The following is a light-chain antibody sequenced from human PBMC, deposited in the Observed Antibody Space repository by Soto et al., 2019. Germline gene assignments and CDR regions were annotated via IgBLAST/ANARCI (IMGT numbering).Light chain of an antibody. CDR2: GAS. V-gene: IGKV3-20*01. Sequence: EIVLTQSPGTLSVSPGEGASLSCRASQSVGRNYLAWYQQKPGQAPRLLIYGASSRATGIPDRFSGSGSGTDFTLTSSRLEPEDFAVYYCQQYASSPLTFGGGTKVETK. CDR3: QQYASSPLT. J-gene: IGKJ4*01. CDR1: QSVGRNY.